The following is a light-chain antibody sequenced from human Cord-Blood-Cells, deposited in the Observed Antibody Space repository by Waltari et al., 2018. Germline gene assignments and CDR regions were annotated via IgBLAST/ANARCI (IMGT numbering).Light chain of an antibody. CDR3: NARDSSDSHLV. CDR2: GKN. CDR1: SPRSLY. V-gene: IGLV3-19*01. Sequence: SSELTQDTAVSVALGQTGRIPWQGDSPRSLYTRWDQQKPGQSPVHVIYGKNKRPSGIPDRFPGSSSGNTASWAITGAQAEDEADYYCNARDSSDSHLVFGGGTKLTVL. J-gene: IGLJ2*01.